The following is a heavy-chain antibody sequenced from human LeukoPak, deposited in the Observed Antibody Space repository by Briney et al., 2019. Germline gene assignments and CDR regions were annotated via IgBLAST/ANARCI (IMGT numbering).Heavy chain of an antibody. CDR3: ARDLKGAYSSSPRFDY. CDR2: INPSGGST. J-gene: IGHJ4*02. V-gene: IGHV1-46*01. D-gene: IGHD6-6*01. Sequence: ASVKVSCKASGYTFTSYYMRWVRQAPGQGLEWMGVINPSGGSTSYAQKFQGRVTMTRDMSTSTVYMELSSLRSEDTAVYYCARDLKGAYSSSPRFDYWGQGTLVTVSS. CDR1: GYTFTSYY.